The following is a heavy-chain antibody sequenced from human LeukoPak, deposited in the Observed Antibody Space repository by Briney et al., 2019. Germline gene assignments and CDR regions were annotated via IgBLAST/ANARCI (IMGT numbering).Heavy chain of an antibody. V-gene: IGHV3-23*01. CDR2: IGGSGGST. Sequence: GGSLRLSCAASGFTFSTYAMSWVRQAPGKGLEWVSAIGGSGGSTYYADSVKGRFTISRDNAKNSLYLQMNSLRAEDTAVYYCARDGEYCSSTSCYWDYYYYYMDVWGKGTTVTVSS. J-gene: IGHJ6*03. D-gene: IGHD2-2*01. CDR3: ARDGEYCSSTSCYWDYYYYYMDV. CDR1: GFTFSTYA.